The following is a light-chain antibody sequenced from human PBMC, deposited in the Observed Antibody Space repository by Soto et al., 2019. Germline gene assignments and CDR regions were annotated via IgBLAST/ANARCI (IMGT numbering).Light chain of an antibody. J-gene: IGKJ4*01. CDR3: QQYKDYPLT. Sequence: DIQMTQSPSTLSASVGDRVSITCRASQSISSWLAWCQQKPGKAPKVLIYDASTLESGVSSRFSGSGSGTEFTLTISSLQPDDFATYYCQQYKDYPLTFGGGTKVDIK. V-gene: IGKV1-5*01. CDR2: DAS. CDR1: QSISSW.